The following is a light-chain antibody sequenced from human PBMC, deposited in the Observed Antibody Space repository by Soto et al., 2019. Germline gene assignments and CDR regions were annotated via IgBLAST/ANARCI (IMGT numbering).Light chain of an antibody. J-gene: IGKJ3*01. CDR1: QDIGNS. Sequence: DIQMTQSPPSLSASVGDRVTITCQASQDIGNSLNWFQHKPGKAPNLVIYDAYNLEIGVPSRFSGSGSWTDFTFTITSLRPEDIAIYYCQKSDHLPLFGPGTKVESK. CDR3: QKSDHLPL. V-gene: IGKV1-33*01. CDR2: DAY.